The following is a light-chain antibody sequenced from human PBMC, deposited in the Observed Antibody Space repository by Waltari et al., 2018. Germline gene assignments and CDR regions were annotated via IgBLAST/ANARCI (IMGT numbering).Light chain of an antibody. Sequence: QSVLTQPPSVSGAPGQRVTIPCTGSRSNIGAGYDVHWYQQLPGTAPKLLIYGNSNRPSGVPDRFSGSKSGTAASLAITGLQAEDEADYYCQSYDSSLRVFGGGTKLTVL. CDR1: RSNIGAGYD. CDR2: GNS. J-gene: IGLJ2*01. CDR3: QSYDSSLRV. V-gene: IGLV1-40*01.